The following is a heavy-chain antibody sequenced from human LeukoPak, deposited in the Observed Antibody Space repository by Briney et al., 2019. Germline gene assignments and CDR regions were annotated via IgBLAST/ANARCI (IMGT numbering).Heavy chain of an antibody. V-gene: IGHV3-66*01. CDR1: GFTVSSNY. Sequence: GGSLRLSCAASGFTVSSNYMNWVRQAPGKGLEWVSVIYSGGSTYYADSVKGRFTISRDNSKNTLSLQMNSLRAEDTAVYYCARVPAYRMIVVVKGGYFDYWGQGTLVTVSS. J-gene: IGHJ4*02. CDR2: IYSGGST. D-gene: IGHD3-22*01. CDR3: ARVPAYRMIVVVKGGYFDY.